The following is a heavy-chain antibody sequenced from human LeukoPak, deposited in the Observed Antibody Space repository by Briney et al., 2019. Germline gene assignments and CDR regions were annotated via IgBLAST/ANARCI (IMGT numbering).Heavy chain of an antibody. Sequence: SETLSLTSTVSGGSISSSGYYWGWIRQPPGKGLEWIGSIYYSGRTFYKPSLKSRGTISVDTSKNQFSLNLTSVTAADTAVYYCARLAATGTKRFDYWGQGTLVTVSS. D-gene: IGHD6-13*01. CDR2: IYYSGRT. CDR3: ARLAATGTKRFDY. V-gene: IGHV4-39*01. CDR1: GGSISSSGYY. J-gene: IGHJ4*02.